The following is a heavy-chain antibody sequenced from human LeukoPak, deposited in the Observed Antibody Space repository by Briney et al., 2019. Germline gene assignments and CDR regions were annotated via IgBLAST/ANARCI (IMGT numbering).Heavy chain of an antibody. Sequence: GGSLRLSCAASGFTFSSYSMNWVRQAPGKGLECVANIKEDGSEKYYVDSVKGRFTISRDNAKNSLYLQMNSLRAEDTAVYYCARQGDDYWGRGTLVTVSS. J-gene: IGHJ4*01. CDR1: GFTFSSYS. V-gene: IGHV3-7*01. CDR2: IKEDGSEK. D-gene: IGHD3-16*01. CDR3: ARQGDDY.